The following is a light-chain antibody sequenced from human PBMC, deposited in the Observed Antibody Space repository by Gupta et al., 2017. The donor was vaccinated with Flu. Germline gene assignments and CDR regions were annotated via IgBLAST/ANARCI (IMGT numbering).Light chain of an antibody. CDR2: ENN. CDR3: GTWDRSLSAGV. Sequence: QSVLPQPPSVSAAPGQKVTISCSGSSSNIGDNYVSWYQQLPGTAPKLLIYENNKRPSGIPDRFSGSKSGTSATLGITGLQAGDEAEYYCGTWDRSLSAGVFGTGTKVTVL. V-gene: IGLV1-51*02. CDR1: SSNIGDNY. J-gene: IGLJ1*01.